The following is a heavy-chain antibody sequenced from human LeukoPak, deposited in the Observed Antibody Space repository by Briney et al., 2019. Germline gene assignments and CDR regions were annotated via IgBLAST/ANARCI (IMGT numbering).Heavy chain of an antibody. CDR1: GGSFSGYY. J-gene: IGHJ4*02. CDR3: ARGRYYDYIWGSYRYFDY. CDR2: INHSGST. V-gene: IGHV4-34*01. D-gene: IGHD3-16*02. Sequence: SETLSLTCAVYGGSFSGYYWSWIRPPPGKGLEWIGEINHSGSTNYNPSLKSRVTISVDTSKNQFSLKLSSVTAADTAVYYCARGRYYDYIWGSYRYFDYWGQGTLVTVSS.